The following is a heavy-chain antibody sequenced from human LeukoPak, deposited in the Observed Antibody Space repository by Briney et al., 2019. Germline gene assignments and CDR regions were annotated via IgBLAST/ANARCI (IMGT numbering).Heavy chain of an antibody. CDR1: GYTFTSYA. Sequence: ASVKVSCKASGYTFTSYAMHWVRQAPGQRLEWMGWINAGNGNTKHSQKFQGRVTITRDTSASTAYMELSSLRSEDTAVYYCARGRFVGATDFDYWGQGTLVTVSS. J-gene: IGHJ4*02. CDR3: ARGRFVGATDFDY. CDR2: INAGNGNT. D-gene: IGHD1-26*01. V-gene: IGHV1-3*01.